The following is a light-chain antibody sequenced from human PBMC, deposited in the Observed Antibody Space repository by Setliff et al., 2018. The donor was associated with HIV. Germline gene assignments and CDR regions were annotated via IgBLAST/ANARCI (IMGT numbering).Light chain of an antibody. CDR3: CSYAGSHTFV. Sequence: QSALTQPRSVSGSPGQSVTISCTGTTSDVGGYNFFSWYQHHPGKAPKRMICDVIKRPSGVPDRFSGSKSGNTASLTISGLQAEDEADYYCCSYAGSHTFVVGTGTKV. J-gene: IGLJ1*01. V-gene: IGLV2-11*01. CDR1: TSDVGGYNF. CDR2: DVI.